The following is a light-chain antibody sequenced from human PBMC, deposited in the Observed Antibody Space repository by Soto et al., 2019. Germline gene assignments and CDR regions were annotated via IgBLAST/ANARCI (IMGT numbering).Light chain of an antibody. CDR2: GAS. Sequence: EIVLTQSPGTLSLSPGERATLSCRASQSVTSTSLAWYQQKPGQAPRLLMYGASSRATGTPDRISGGGSGTDFTLTISRLEPEDCAVYYCQQYVTSSITFGQGTRLEI. CDR3: QQYVTSSIT. J-gene: IGKJ5*01. CDR1: QSVTSTS. V-gene: IGKV3-20*01.